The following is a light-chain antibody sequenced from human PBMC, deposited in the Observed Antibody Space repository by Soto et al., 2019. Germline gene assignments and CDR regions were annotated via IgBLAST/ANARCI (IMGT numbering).Light chain of an antibody. J-gene: IGKJ1*01. Sequence: EIVMTQSPATLSVSPVERATLSCVASQSVSNNLAWYQQKPGQAPRLLIYGASTRATGIPARFSGSGSGTEFTLTISSLQAEDVAVYYCQQYYGTPQTFGQGTKVDIK. V-gene: IGKV3-15*01. CDR1: QSVSNN. CDR2: GAS. CDR3: QQYYGTPQT.